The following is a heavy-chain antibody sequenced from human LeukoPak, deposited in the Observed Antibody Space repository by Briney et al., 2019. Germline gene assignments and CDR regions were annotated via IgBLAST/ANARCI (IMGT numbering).Heavy chain of an antibody. Sequence: SVKVSCKASGGTFSSYAISWVRQAPGQGLDWMGGIIPIFGTANYAQKFQGRVTITADESTSTAYMELSSLRSEDTAVYYCARRIFGVVIDQTKYYYGMDVWGQGTTVTVSS. CDR2: IIPIFGTA. CDR1: GGTFSSYA. CDR3: ARRIFGVVIDQTKYYYGMDV. D-gene: IGHD3-3*01. V-gene: IGHV1-69*13. J-gene: IGHJ6*02.